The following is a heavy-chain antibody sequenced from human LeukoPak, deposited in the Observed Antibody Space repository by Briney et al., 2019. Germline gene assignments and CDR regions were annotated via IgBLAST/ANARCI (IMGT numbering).Heavy chain of an antibody. CDR2: IYTSGST. Sequence: PSETLSLTCTVSGGSISSSSYYWGWIRQPPGKGLEWIGRIYTSGSTNYNPSLKSRVTISVDTSKNQFSLKLSSVTAADTAVYYCARGPTRYCSSTSCSRAAPADVWGKGTTVTISS. CDR1: GGSISSSSYY. D-gene: IGHD2-2*01. CDR3: ARGPTRYCSSTSCSRAAPADV. J-gene: IGHJ6*04. V-gene: IGHV4-39*07.